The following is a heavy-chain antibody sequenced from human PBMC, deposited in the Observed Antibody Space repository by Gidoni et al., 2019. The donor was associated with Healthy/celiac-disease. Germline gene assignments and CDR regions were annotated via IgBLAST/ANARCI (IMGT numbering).Heavy chain of an antibody. D-gene: IGHD2-2*01. V-gene: IGHV4-30-2*01. CDR3: AREVPAAPGGLSNWFDP. Sequence: QLQLQESGSGLVKPSQTLSLTCAVSGGSISSGCYSWSWIRQPPGKGLEWIGYIYHSGSTYYNPSLKSRVTISVDRSKNQFSLKLSSVTAADTAVYYCAREVPAAPGGLSNWFDPWGQGTLVTVSS. J-gene: IGHJ5*02. CDR1: GGSISSGCYS. CDR2: IYHSGST.